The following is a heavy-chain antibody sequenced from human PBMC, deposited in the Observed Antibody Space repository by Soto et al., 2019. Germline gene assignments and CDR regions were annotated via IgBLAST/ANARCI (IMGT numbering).Heavy chain of an antibody. CDR2: ISSNGGGT. CDR1: GFNFSSYA. CDR3: ASPMTTVTQRFAEPAADV. J-gene: IGHJ6*04. Sequence: PGGSLRLSCAASGFNFSSYAMHWVRQATGKGLEYVSAISSNGGGTYYANSVKGRFTISRDNSKNTLYPQMGSMRAEDMAVYYFASPMTTVTQRFAEPAADVWGKGTTVTVSS. D-gene: IGHD4-17*01. V-gene: IGHV3-64*01.